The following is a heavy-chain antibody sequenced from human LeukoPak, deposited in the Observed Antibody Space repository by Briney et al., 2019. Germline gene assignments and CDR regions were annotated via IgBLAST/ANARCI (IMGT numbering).Heavy chain of an antibody. Sequence: RGSLRLSCAASGFTFSSYSMNWVRQAPGKGLEWVSSISSSSSYIYYADSVKGRFTISRDNAKNSLYLQMNSLRAEDTAVYYCARDLGDYYDSSGYPHYWGQGTLVTVSS. V-gene: IGHV3-21*04. D-gene: IGHD3-22*01. J-gene: IGHJ4*02. CDR2: ISSSSSYI. CDR3: ARDLGDYYDSSGYPHY. CDR1: GFTFSSYS.